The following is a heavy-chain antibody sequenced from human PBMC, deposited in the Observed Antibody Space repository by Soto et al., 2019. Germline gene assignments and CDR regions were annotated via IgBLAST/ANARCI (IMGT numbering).Heavy chain of an antibody. CDR1: GFTFSSYS. CDR3: ARRPYYDILTGYYSVDY. V-gene: IGHV3-21*01. D-gene: IGHD3-9*01. J-gene: IGHJ4*02. CDR2: ISSSSSYI. Sequence: GGSLRLSCAASGFTFSSYSMNWVRQAPGKGLEWVSSISSSSSYIYYADSVKGRFTISRDNAKNSLYLQMNSLGAEDTAVYYCARRPYYDILTGYYSVDYWGQGTLATVSS.